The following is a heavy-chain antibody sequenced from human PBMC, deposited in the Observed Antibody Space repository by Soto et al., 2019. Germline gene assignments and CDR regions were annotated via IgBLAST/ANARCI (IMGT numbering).Heavy chain of an antibody. D-gene: IGHD4-17*01. CDR1: GYTFTGYA. J-gene: IGHJ1*01. CDR2: ISAYSGHT. V-gene: IGHV1-18*01. CDR3: ARCSTAYGADGLSLKY. Sequence: QVPLVQSGAEVKRPGASVKVSCKASGYTFTGYAFSWVRQAPGQGLEWMGWISAYSGHTIYSQKFQGRVTMTTDPSTTTTYTEVRSLGSDDTAVYYCARCSTAYGADGLSLKYWGQGTGVTVSS.